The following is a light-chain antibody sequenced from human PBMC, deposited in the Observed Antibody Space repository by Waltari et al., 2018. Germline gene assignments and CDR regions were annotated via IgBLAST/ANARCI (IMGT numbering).Light chain of an antibody. CDR3: QQYNSSPT. CDR1: QSFSTW. J-gene: IGKJ1*01. Sequence: IQMTQSPSTLSASVGDRVTITCRASQSFSTWLAWYQQKPGKAPKLLIYKASILQSGVPSRFSGSGSGTEFTLTISSLQPDDFATYYCQQYNSSPTFGQWTKVEIK. V-gene: IGKV1-5*03. CDR2: KAS.